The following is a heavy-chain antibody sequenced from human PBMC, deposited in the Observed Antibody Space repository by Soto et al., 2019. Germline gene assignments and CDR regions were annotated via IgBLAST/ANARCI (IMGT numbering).Heavy chain of an antibody. CDR2: INVYNGNT. CDR1: GYTFTNYG. D-gene: IGHD3-10*01. Sequence: QVQLVQSGGEVKKPGASVKVSCKASGYTFTNYGISWVRQAPGQGREWMGWINVYNGNTKYAQKVQGRVPMTTDTAMSAAYKQLRRLRSDDTAVYYLERGVGSRSYYNQSDWVDPLGQGTLFTVPS. V-gene: IGHV1-18*01. CDR3: ERGVGSRSYYNQSDWVDP. J-gene: IGHJ5*02.